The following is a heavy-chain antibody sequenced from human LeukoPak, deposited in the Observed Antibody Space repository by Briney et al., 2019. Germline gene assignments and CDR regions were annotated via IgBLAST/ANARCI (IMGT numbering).Heavy chain of an antibody. CDR3: ARDGSGWSKY. Sequence: EGSLRLSCAASGFSFGSDWMSWLRQAPGKGLEWVANIRPDGGEKYYVDSVKGRFTISRDNAKNSLFLQMSSLRAEDTAVYFCARDGSGWSKYWGQGTLVTVSS. J-gene: IGHJ4*02. CDR2: IRPDGGEK. V-gene: IGHV3-7*01. D-gene: IGHD6-13*01. CDR1: GFSFGSDW.